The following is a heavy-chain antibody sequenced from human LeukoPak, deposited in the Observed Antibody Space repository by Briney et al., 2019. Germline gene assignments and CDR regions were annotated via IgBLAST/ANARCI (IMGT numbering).Heavy chain of an antibody. Sequence: PGGSLRLSCAASGFTFSSYAMHWVRQAPGKGLEYVSAISSNGGSTYYANSVKGRFTISRDNSKNTLYLQMGSLRAEDMAVYYCARVEGDYPEKYFQHWGQGTLVTVSS. D-gene: IGHD4-17*01. J-gene: IGHJ1*01. CDR3: ARVEGDYPEKYFQH. CDR2: ISSNGGST. CDR1: GFTFSSYA. V-gene: IGHV3-64*01.